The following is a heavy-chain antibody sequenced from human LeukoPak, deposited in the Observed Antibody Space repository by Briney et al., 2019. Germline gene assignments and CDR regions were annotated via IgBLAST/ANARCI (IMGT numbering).Heavy chain of an antibody. CDR3: ASGYDYFDY. J-gene: IGHJ4*02. CDR2: ISSSGSTI. V-gene: IGHV3-48*04. CDR1: GFTFSSYS. D-gene: IGHD5-18*01. Sequence: PGGSLRLSCAASGFTFSSYSMNWVRQAPGKGLEWVSYISSSGSTIYYADSVKGRFTISRDNAKNTLYLQMNSLRAEDTAVYYCASGYDYFDYWGQGTLVTVSS.